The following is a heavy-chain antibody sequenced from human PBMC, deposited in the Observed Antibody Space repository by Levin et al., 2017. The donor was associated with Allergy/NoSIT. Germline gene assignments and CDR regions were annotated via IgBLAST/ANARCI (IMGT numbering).Heavy chain of an antibody. CDR2: ISYDGSNK. CDR3: ARGIHYYDSSGRLSKEQANYYYYYGMDV. Sequence: GGSLRLSCAASGFTFSSYAMHWVRQAPGKGLEWVAVISYDGSNKYYADSVKGRFTISRDNSKNTLYLQMNSLRAEDTAVYYCARGIHYYDSSGRLSKEQANYYYYYGMDVWGQGTTVTVSS. CDR1: GFTFSSYA. J-gene: IGHJ6*02. V-gene: IGHV3-30-3*01. D-gene: IGHD3-22*01.